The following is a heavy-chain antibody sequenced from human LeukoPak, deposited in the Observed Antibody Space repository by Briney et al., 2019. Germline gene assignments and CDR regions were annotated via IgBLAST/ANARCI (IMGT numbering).Heavy chain of an antibody. CDR3: ARVQSDYDFWSGKDTPGYYYYYMDV. V-gene: IGHV1-18*01. CDR2: ISAYNGNT. Sequence: VASVKVSCKASGYTFTSYGISWLRQAPGQGLEWMGWISAYNGNTNYAQKLQGRVTMTTDTSTSTAYMELRSLRSDDTAVYYCARVQSDYDFWSGKDTPGYYYYYMDVWGKGTTVTVSS. D-gene: IGHD3-3*01. CDR1: GYTFTSYG. J-gene: IGHJ6*03.